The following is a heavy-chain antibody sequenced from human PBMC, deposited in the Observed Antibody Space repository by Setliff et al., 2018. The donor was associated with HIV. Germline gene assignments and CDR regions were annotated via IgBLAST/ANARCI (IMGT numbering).Heavy chain of an antibody. CDR2: IYYSGTT. CDR1: GGSISSYY. V-gene: IGHV4-59*08. D-gene: IGHD6-6*01. Sequence: SETLSLTCTVSGGSISSYYWSWIRQPPGKGLEWIGYIYYSGTTNYNPSLKSRVTISVDTSKNQFSLKLSPVTAADTAVYYCARHVGYSSSSLDYWGQGTLVTVPQ. CDR3: ARHVGYSSSSLDY. J-gene: IGHJ4*02.